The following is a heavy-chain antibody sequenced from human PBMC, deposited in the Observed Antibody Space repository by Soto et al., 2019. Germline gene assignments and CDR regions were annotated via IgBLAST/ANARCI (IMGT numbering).Heavy chain of an antibody. Sequence: ASVKVSCKASGYTFTSYGISWVRQAPGQGLEWMGWISGYNGNTNYAQKLQGRVTMTTDTSTSTAYMELRSLRPDDTAVYYCARELANGWFDTWGQGTLVTVSS. D-gene: IGHD2-8*01. J-gene: IGHJ5*02. CDR3: ARELANGWFDT. V-gene: IGHV1-18*01. CDR1: GYTFTSYG. CDR2: ISGYNGNT.